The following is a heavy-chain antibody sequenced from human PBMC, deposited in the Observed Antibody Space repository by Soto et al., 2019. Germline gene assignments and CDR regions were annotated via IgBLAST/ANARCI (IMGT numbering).Heavy chain of an antibody. CDR2: ISSDGNKK. J-gene: IGHJ4*02. CDR3: AKDWGVYDASGDFSDYFDY. Sequence: VQLVQSGGGVVQPGRSLRLSCVASGFTFSADGMHWVRQAPGKGLEWVSAISSDGNKKDYGDSVKGRFTISRDNSKNTLYLQMNSPRAADTAIYYSAKDWGVYDASGDFSDYFDYWGQGTRVTVSS. D-gene: IGHD3-22*01. V-gene: IGHV3-30*18. CDR1: GFTFSADG.